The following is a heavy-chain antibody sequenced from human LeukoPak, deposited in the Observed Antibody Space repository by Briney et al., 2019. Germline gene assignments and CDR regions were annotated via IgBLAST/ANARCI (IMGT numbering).Heavy chain of an antibody. CDR2: INTNTGNP. J-gene: IGHJ4*02. CDR3: ARDPETTVTTSVDY. CDR1: GYTFTSYA. V-gene: IGHV7-4-1*02. Sequence: PTASVKVSCKASGYTFTSYAMNWVRQAPGQGLEWMGWINTNTGNPTYAQGFTGRFVFSLDTSVSTAYLQINSLKAEDTAVYYCARDPETTVTTSVDYWGQGTLVTVSS. D-gene: IGHD4-17*01.